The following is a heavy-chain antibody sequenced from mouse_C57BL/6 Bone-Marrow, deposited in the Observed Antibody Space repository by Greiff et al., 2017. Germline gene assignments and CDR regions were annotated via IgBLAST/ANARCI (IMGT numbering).Heavy chain of an antibody. Sequence: EVMLVESGGGLVKPGGSLKLSCAASGFTFSSYAMSWVRQTPEKRLEWVATISDGGSYTYYPDNVKGRFTISRDNAKNNLYLQMSHLKSEDTAMYYCARGGIYYGYDCYAMDYWGQGTSVTVSS. D-gene: IGHD2-2*01. CDR2: ISDGGSYT. J-gene: IGHJ4*01. V-gene: IGHV5-4*03. CDR1: GFTFSSYA. CDR3: ARGGIYYGYDCYAMDY.